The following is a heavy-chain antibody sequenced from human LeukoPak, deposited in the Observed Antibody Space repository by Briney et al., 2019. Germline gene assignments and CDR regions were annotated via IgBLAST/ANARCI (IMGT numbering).Heavy chain of an antibody. CDR3: ARRLTQYDCFDP. V-gene: IGHV6-1*01. D-gene: IGHD2-2*01. Sequence: SQTLSLTCAISGDSVSSNSVTWNCIRQSPSRCLEWLGRTYYRSTWYNDYAVSVRGRITVNPDTSKNQFSLHLNSVTPEDTAVYYCARRLTQYDCFDPWGQGILVTVSS. J-gene: IGHJ5*02. CDR2: TYYRSTWYN. CDR1: GDSVSSNSVT.